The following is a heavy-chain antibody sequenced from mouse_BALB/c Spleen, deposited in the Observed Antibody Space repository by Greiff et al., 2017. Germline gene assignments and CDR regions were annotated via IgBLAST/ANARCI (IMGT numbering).Heavy chain of an antibody. J-gene: IGHJ3*01. V-gene: IGHV5-9-4*01. D-gene: IGHD4-1*01. CDR1: GFTFSSYA. CDR3: ALTGFAY. CDR2: ISSGGSYT. Sequence: EVQVVESGGGLVKPGGSLKLSCAASGFTFSSYAMSWVRQSPEKRLEWVAEISSGGSYTYYPDTVTGRFTISRDNAKNTLYLEMSSLRSEDTAMYYCALTGFAYWGQGTLVTVSA.